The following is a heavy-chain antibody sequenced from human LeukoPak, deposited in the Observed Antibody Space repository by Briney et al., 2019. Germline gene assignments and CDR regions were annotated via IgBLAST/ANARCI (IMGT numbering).Heavy chain of an antibody. CDR2: LSGSGGDT. CDR3: GYSSSWYTFDY. D-gene: IGHD6-13*01. J-gene: IGHJ4*02. CDR1: GFTFSSYA. V-gene: IGHV3-23*01. Sequence: GGSLRLSCAASGFTFSSYAMSWVRQAPGKGPQWVSALSGSGGDTYYADSVKGRFTISRDNSKNSLYLQMNSLRTEDTALYYCGYSSSWYTFDYWGQGTLVTVSS.